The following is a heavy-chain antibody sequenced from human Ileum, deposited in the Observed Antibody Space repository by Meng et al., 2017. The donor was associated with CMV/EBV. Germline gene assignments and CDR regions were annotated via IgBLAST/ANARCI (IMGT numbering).Heavy chain of an antibody. Sequence: QVPLQHAGPGLLTPSQPLSLTCTVAGGSITSGNYSWSWIRQPPGRGLEWIGYIYYSGSPYYKPSLKSRVTISLDTSKNQFSLNLRSVTATDSAVYYCVRQVVAASFDYWGQGALVTVSS. V-gene: IGHV4-30-4*08. J-gene: IGHJ4*02. CDR1: GGSITSGNYS. CDR3: VRQVVAASFDY. CDR2: IYYSGSP. D-gene: IGHD2-15*01.